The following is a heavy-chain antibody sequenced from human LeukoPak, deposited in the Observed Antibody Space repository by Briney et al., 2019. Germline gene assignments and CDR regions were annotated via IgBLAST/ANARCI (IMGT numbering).Heavy chain of an antibody. Sequence: SVKVSCKASGYTFTSYGISWVRQAPGQGLEWMGGIIPIFGTANYAQKFQGRVTITADESTSTVYMELSSLRSEDTAVYYCAAGGAIFGVAHYMDVWGKGTTVTVSS. CDR1: GYTFTSYG. CDR2: IIPIFGTA. CDR3: AAGGAIFGVAHYMDV. V-gene: IGHV1-69*13. J-gene: IGHJ6*03. D-gene: IGHD3-3*01.